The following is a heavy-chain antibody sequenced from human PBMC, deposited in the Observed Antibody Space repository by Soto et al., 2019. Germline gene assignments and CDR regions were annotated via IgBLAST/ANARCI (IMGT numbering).Heavy chain of an antibody. CDR3: AKMSTSSWYIDYFDF. Sequence: EVQLLESGGGLVQRGGSLRLSCVASGISFTTYAMTWVRLAPGKGLEWVSGIGSSGGTIYYADSVKGRFTISRDISKNTVYLQMNSLRAEDTAVYYCAKMSTSSWYIDYFDFWGPGTLVTVSS. CDR1: GISFTTYA. CDR2: IGSSGGTI. D-gene: IGHD6-13*01. J-gene: IGHJ4*02. V-gene: IGHV3-23*01.